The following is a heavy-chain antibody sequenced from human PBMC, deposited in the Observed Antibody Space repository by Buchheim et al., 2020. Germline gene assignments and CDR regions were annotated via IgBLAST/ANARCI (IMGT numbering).Heavy chain of an antibody. D-gene: IGHD1-26*01. J-gene: IGHJ4*02. CDR3: ARGASGSYYGSFDY. CDR2: INPSGDST. CDR1: GYTFGSHY. Sequence: QVQLVQSGAEVKKPGASVKVSCKASGYTFGSHYMHGVRQAPGQGLEWMGIINPSGDSTDYAQKFQGRVTMTRDTSTSTVYMELSSLRYEDTAVYYCARGASGSYYGSFDYWGQGTL. V-gene: IGHV1-46*01.